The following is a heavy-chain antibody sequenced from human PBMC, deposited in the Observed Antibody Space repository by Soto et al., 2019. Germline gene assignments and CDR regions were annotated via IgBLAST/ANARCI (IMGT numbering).Heavy chain of an antibody. J-gene: IGHJ4*02. CDR3: ARVPPRQLESYYFDY. CDR2: ISADNANA. Sequence: DSVKVSCRASGYTFNSYGISWVRQAPGQGLEWMGWISADNANANYGQKFQGRVTMTTDTSTSTAYMDLRSLRSDDTAVYYCARVPPRQLESYYFDYWGQGTLVTVSS. V-gene: IGHV1-18*01. D-gene: IGHD6-6*01. CDR1: GYTFNSYG.